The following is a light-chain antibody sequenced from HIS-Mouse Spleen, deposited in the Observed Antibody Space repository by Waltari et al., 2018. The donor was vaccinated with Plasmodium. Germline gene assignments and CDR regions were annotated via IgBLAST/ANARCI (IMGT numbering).Light chain of an antibody. J-gene: IGLJ3*02. CDR2: DVS. CDR3: SSYTSSSTRV. CDR1: SSDVGGYNY. Sequence: QSALTQPASVSGSPGQSITISCPGTSSDVGGYNYVSWYQQHPGKAPKLMIYDVSNRPSGVANRCSGSKSGNTASLTISGLQAEDEADYYCSSYTSSSTRVFGGGTKLTVL. V-gene: IGLV2-14*03.